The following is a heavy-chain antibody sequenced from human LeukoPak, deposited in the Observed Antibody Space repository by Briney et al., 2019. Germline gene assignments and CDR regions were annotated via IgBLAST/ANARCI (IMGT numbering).Heavy chain of an antibody. J-gene: IGHJ3*02. D-gene: IGHD3-3*01. CDR2: IYTSGST. Sequence: SETLSLTCTVSGGSISSYYWSWIRQPAGKGLEWIGRIYTSGSTNYNPSLKSRVTMSVDTSKNQFSLKLSSVTAADTAVYYCARDPTIFGVVDAFDIWGQGTMVTVSS. CDR1: GGSISSYY. V-gene: IGHV4-4*07. CDR3: ARDPTIFGVVDAFDI.